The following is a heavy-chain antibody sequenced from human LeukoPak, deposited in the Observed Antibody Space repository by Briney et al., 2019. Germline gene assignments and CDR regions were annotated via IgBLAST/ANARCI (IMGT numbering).Heavy chain of an antibody. V-gene: IGHV3-7*03. J-gene: IGHJ4*02. CDR2: IKQDGSEK. CDR1: GFIFSQYS. Sequence: GGSLRLSCAASGFIFSQYSINWVRQAPGKGLEWVANIKQDGSEKSYVESVRGRFTISRDNAKNSLYLQLNSLRAEDTALYYCARDNPPDYWGQGTLVTVSS. CDR3: ARDNPPDY.